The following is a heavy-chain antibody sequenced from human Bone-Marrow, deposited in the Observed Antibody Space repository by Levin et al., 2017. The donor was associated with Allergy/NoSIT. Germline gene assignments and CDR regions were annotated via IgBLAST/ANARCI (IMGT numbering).Heavy chain of an antibody. CDR2: INPRGGST. V-gene: IGHV1-46*01. CDR1: GYSFTSYY. Sequence: ASVKVSCKASGYSFTSYYLHWVRQAPGQGLEWMAMINPRGGSTTYAQRFQGRVTMTRDTSTSTVYMEMSSLRSEDTAVYYCARDLSGGLPDAFDIWGQGTIVSVSS. D-gene: IGHD1-1*01. J-gene: IGHJ3*02. CDR3: ARDLSGGLPDAFDI.